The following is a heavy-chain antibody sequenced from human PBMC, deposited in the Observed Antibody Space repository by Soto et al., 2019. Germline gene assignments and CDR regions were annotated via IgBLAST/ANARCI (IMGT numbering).Heavy chain of an antibody. CDR3: ARVSWREKYGMDV. J-gene: IGHJ6*02. V-gene: IGHV3-11*01. CDR2: ITFSGNTV. Sequence: PGGSLRLSGAASRFTFSDSYMSWIRQAPGKGLEWISYITFSGNTVYYADSLKGRFTISRDDAKNSLYLQMNRLRAEDTAVYYCARVSWREKYGMDVWGQGTTVTVSS. CDR1: RFTFSDSY.